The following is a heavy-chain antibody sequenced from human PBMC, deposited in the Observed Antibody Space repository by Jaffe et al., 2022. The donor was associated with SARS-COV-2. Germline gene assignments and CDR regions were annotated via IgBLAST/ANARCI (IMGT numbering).Heavy chain of an antibody. CDR3: ARMWGVGATKLRGFDF. CDR1: GFTFSSYI. D-gene: IGHD1-26*01. Sequence: DVQLVESGGGLVKPGGSLRLSCAASGFTFSSYIMSWVRQAPGKGLEWVSSISSSSSSIYYGDSVKGRFTSSRDNARNSLFLQMDTLRVEDTAVYFCARMWGVGATKLRGFDFWGQGTLVTVSS. V-gene: IGHV3-21*01. J-gene: IGHJ4*02. CDR2: ISSSSSSI.